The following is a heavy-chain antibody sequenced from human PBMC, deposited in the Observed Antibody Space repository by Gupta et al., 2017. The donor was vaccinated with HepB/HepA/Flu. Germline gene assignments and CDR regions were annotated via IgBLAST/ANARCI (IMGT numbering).Heavy chain of an antibody. Sequence: QVQLQESGPGLVKPSETLSLTCTVSGGSISSYYWRWIRQPPGKGLEWIGYSLYSGITNSNPSLKSRVTISVDTSKNQFSLKLSSVTAADTAVYYCARTGGKTEARYLQYWGQGTLVTVSS. CDR3: ARTGGKTEARYLQY. J-gene: IGHJ1*01. V-gene: IGHV4-59*08. D-gene: IGHD3-16*01. CDR2: SLYSGIT. CDR1: GGSISSYY.